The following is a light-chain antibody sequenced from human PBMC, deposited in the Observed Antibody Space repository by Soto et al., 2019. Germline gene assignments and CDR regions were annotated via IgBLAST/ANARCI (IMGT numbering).Light chain of an antibody. V-gene: IGKV3-20*01. CDR1: HSVQFNY. Sequence: EIVLTQSPGTLSFSPGERATLSCRASHSVQFNYVAWYQQKPGQAPRLLIYGASSRATGIPDRFSGSGSGMDFTLTISSLAPEDFAVYYCQQSGDSQWTFGQGTKVDIK. CDR3: QQSGDSQWT. J-gene: IGKJ1*01. CDR2: GAS.